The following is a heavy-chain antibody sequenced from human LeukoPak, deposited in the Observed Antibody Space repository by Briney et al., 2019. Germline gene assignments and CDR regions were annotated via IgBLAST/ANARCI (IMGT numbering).Heavy chain of an antibody. CDR1: GYTFTSYG. J-gene: IGHJ4*02. D-gene: IGHD2-15*01. CDR3: ARDPARGFDDY. Sequence: ASVTVSCKASGYTFTSYGISWVRQAPGQGLEWMGWISAYNGNTNYAQKLQGRVTMTTDTSTSTAYMELRSLGSDDTAVYYCARDPARGFDDYWGQGTLVTVSS. CDR2: ISAYNGNT. V-gene: IGHV1-18*01.